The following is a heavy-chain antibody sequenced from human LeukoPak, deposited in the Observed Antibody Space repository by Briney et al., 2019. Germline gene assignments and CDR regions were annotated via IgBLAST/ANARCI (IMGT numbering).Heavy chain of an antibody. V-gene: IGHV3-20*04. D-gene: IGHD4-17*01. Sequence: GGSLRLSCAASGFTFDDYGMSWVRQAPGKGLEGVSGINWNGGSTGYADSVKGRFTISRDNAKNSLYLQMSSLRAEVTALYYYARAGGDGDYLPFDYWGQGTLVTVSP. CDR2: INWNGGST. CDR1: GFTFDDYG. CDR3: ARAGGDGDYLPFDY. J-gene: IGHJ4*02.